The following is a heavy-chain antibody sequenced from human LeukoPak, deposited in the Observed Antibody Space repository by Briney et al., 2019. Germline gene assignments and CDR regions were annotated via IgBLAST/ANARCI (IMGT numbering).Heavy chain of an antibody. CDR3: ATDSFSFGDLNPGP. CDR2: IIQDGSEK. Sequence: PGGSLRLSCAASGFTFSSYWMSWVRQAPGKGLEWVANIIQDGSEKYYVDSVRGRFTISRDNAKSSLYLQMTILRAEDTAVYYCATDSFSFGDLNPGPWGQGTLVTVSS. CDR1: GFTFSSYW. V-gene: IGHV3-7*01. J-gene: IGHJ5*02. D-gene: IGHD3-16*01.